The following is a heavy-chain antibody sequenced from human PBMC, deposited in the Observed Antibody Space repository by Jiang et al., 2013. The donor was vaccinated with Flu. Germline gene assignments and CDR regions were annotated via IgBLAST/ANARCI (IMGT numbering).Heavy chain of an antibody. CDR2: IIPIFGTA. CDR1: GTFSSYA. V-gene: IGHV1-69*01. Sequence: GTFSSYAISWVRQAPGQGLEWMGGIIPIFGTANYAQKFQGRVTITADESTSTAYMELSSLRSEDTAVYYCARGFDSSGYSRGAFDIWGQGTMVTVSS. J-gene: IGHJ3*02. CDR3: ARGFDSSGYSRGAFDI. D-gene: IGHD3-22*01.